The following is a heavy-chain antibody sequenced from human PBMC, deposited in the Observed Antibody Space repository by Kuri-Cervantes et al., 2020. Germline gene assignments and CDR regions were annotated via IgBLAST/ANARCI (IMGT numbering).Heavy chain of an antibody. V-gene: IGHV1-3*01. D-gene: IGHD2-8*01. J-gene: IGHJ4*02. CDR3: ARDRGRNLMPY. CDR2: ISAGNGNT. CDR1: GYPFTGYA. Sequence: ASVKVSCKASGYPFTGYAIHWVRQSPGQTLEWMGWISAGNGNTQYSQTFQGRVTLTRDTSASTAYTELSSLRSEDTATYYCARDRGRNLMPYWGQGSLVTVSS.